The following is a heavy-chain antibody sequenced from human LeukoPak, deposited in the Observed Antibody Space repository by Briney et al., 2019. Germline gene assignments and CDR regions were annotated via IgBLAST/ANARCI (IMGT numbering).Heavy chain of an antibody. CDR3: ARDSDYDFWSGHYNWFDP. J-gene: IGHJ5*02. D-gene: IGHD3-3*01. CDR2: INPNSGGT. CDR1: GYTFTGYY. V-gene: IGHV1-2*02. Sequence: ASVKVSCKASGYTFTGYYMHWVRQAPGQGLEWMGWINPNSGGTNYAQKFQGRVTMTRDTSISTAYMELSRLRSDDTAVYYCARDSDYDFWSGHYNWFDPWGQGTLVTVSS.